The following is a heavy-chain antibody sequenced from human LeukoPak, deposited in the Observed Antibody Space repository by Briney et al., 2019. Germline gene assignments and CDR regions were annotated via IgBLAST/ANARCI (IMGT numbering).Heavy chain of an antibody. V-gene: IGHV3-66*01. Sequence: GGSLRLSCAASGFSVSNNYMSWVRQAPGKELEWVSVIYSGGSTFYADSVKGRFTISRDNSKNTLYLQMNSLRAEDTAVYYCASDSYSPVYFQHWGQGTLVTVSS. J-gene: IGHJ1*01. D-gene: IGHD2-15*01. CDR2: IYSGGST. CDR1: GFSVSNNY. CDR3: ASDSYSPVYFQH.